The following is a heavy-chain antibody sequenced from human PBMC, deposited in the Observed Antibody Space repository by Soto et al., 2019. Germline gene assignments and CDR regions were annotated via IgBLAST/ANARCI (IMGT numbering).Heavy chain of an antibody. V-gene: IGHV4-39*07. CDR2: INHSGST. CDR3: AQARAERINAVAGTRSNHYYGMDV. Sequence: AETLSLTCTVSGGSISSGGYYWSWIRQPPGKGLEWIGEINHSGSTNYNPPLKSRVTISVDTSKNQFSLKLSSVTAADTAVYYCAQARAERINAVAGTRSNHYYGMDVWGQGTTVTVSS. CDR1: GGSISSGGYY. D-gene: IGHD6-19*01. J-gene: IGHJ6*02.